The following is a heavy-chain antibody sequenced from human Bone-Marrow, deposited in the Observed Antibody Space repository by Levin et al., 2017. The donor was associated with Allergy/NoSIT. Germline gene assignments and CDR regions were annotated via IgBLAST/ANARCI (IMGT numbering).Heavy chain of an antibody. V-gene: IGHV1-24*01. CDR1: GYTLTELS. CDR2: FDPEDGET. D-gene: IGHD6-6*01. CDR3: ATDRYSSSSYAFDI. Sequence: ASVKVSCKVSGYTLTELSMHWVRQAPGKGLEWMGGFDPEDGETIYAQKFQGRVTMTEDTSTDTAYMELSSLRSEDTAVYYCATDRYSSSSYAFDIWGQGTMVTVSS. J-gene: IGHJ3*02.